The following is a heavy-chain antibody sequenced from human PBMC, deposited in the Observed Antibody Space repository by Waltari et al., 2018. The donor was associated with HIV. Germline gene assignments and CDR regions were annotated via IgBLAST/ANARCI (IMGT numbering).Heavy chain of an antibody. V-gene: IGHV3-21*01. Sequence: EVQLVESGAGLVKPGGSMRLACAASGLTCSGLRMNWVRQAPGKGLEWVSSISKNSDYIYYAASVKGRFTISRDNAKKSVYLQMNSLRVEDTAVFYCTRRTPSGTYGMDVWGQGTTVTVSS. D-gene: IGHD1-26*01. CDR1: GLTCSGLR. J-gene: IGHJ6*02. CDR2: ISKNSDYI. CDR3: TRRTPSGTYGMDV.